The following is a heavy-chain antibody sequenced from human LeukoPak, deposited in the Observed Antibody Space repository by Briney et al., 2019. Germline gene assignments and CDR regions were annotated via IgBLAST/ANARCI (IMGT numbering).Heavy chain of an antibody. CDR2: ISAYNGNT. V-gene: IGHV1-18*01. Sequence: ASVKVSCKASGYTFTCYGISWVRQAPGQGLEWMGWISAYNGNTNYTQKLQGRVTMTTDTSTSTAYMELRSLRSDDTAVYYCARDPGIAAAGTRDSYYYGMDVWGQGTTVTVSS. CDR3: ARDPGIAAAGTRDSYYYGMDV. J-gene: IGHJ6*02. CDR1: GYTFTCYG. D-gene: IGHD6-13*01.